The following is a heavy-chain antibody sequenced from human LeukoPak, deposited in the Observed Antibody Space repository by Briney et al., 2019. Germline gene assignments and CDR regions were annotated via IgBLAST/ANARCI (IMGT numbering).Heavy chain of an antibody. Sequence: PGGSLRLSCAASGFTVRSNYMSWVPQAPGKGLEWVSVIYSGGGTQYADSVRGRFTISRDNSKNTLFLQMNSLRAEDTAVYYCAGPSREYSACGYCGMDVWGRGTTVTVSS. V-gene: IGHV3-53*01. D-gene: IGHD5-12*01. CDR1: GFTVRSNY. CDR2: IYSGGGT. J-gene: IGHJ6*02. CDR3: AGPSREYSACGYCGMDV.